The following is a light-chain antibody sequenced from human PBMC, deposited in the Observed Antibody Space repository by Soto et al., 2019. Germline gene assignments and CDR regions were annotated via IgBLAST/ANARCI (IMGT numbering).Light chain of an antibody. V-gene: IGLV1-47*02. CDR3: ATWDDSLSGYV. CDR1: SSNIGSNY. J-gene: IGLJ1*01. Sequence: QSVLTQPPSASGTPGQRVTISCSGRSSNIGSNYVYWYQQLPGTAPKLLIYYNNQRPSGVPDRFSGSKSDTSASLAISGLRSEDEADYYCATWDDSLSGYVFGTGTKLTVL. CDR2: YNN.